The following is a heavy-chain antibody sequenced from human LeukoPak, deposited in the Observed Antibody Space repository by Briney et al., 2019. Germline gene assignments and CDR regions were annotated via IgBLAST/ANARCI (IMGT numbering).Heavy chain of an antibody. CDR1: GYSISSGYY. CDR3: ARSSGGDTTFDY. V-gene: IGHV4-38-2*02. CDR2: VYHSGST. J-gene: IGHJ4*02. D-gene: IGHD4-17*01. Sequence: SETLSLTCTVSGYSISSGYYWGWIRQPPGKGLEWIGSVYHSGSTYYNPSLKSRVTISVDTSKNQFSLNLRSVTAADTAVYYCARSSGGDTTFDYWGQGTLVTVSS.